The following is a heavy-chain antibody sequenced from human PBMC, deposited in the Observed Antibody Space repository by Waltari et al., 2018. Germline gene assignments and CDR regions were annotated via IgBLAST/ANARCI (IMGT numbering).Heavy chain of an antibody. CDR2: ISGSRSRGF. Sequence: DVQLVESGGGLVQPGGSLRLSWEGSGFGITTYSINWVRLAPGKGLEWVSFISGSRSRGFYYADSVKGRFTVSRDNDKNSLYLQMNNLRAEDTALYYCARIRGTLGHYYAMDVWGHGTTVTVSS. D-gene: IGHD1-26*01. CDR3: ARIRGTLGHYYAMDV. CDR1: GFGITTYS. V-gene: IGHV3-48*04. J-gene: IGHJ6*02.